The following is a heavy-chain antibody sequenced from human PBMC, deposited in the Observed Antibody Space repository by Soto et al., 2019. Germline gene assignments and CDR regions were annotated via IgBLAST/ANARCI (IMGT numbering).Heavy chain of an antibody. CDR1: GFTFSSYG. CDR2: ISYDGSNK. D-gene: IGHD1-1*01. J-gene: IGHJ6*02. Sequence: QVQLVESGGGVVQPGRSLRLSCAASGFTFSSYGMHWVRQAPGKGLEWVAVISYDGSNKYYADSVKGRFTISRDNSKNTLYLQMNSLRAEDTAVYYCAKGTTGTTLSGLVSPKQTYYYYYGMDVWGQGTTVTVSS. V-gene: IGHV3-30*18. CDR3: AKGTTGTTLSGLVSPKQTYYYYYGMDV.